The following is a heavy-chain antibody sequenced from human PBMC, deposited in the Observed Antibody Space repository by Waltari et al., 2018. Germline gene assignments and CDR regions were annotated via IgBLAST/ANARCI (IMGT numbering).Heavy chain of an antibody. Sequence: EVQLVESGGGLIQPGGSLRLSCAASGFTVSSTYMSWVRQAPGKGLEWVSVIYSGGSTYYADSVKGRFTISRDNSKNTLYLQMNSLRAEDTAVYYCARDPEYDLSAFDIWGQGTMVTVSS. J-gene: IGHJ3*02. CDR1: GFTVSSTY. D-gene: IGHD3-16*01. CDR2: IYSGGST. CDR3: ARDPEYDLSAFDI. V-gene: IGHV3-53*01.